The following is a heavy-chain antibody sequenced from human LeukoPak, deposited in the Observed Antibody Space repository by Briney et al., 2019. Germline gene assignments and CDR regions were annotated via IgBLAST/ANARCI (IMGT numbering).Heavy chain of an antibody. J-gene: IGHJ1*01. CDR2: IRGDGVTT. CDR1: GFTFSSYS. D-gene: IGHD3-16*01. Sequence: PGGSLRLSCAASGFTFSSYSMNWVRQAPGKGLEWVSGIRGDGVTTYYADSVKGRFSISRDNSKNTMDLQMSSLGAEDTAVYFCAKDDAWGRYQDWGQGTLVTVSS. V-gene: IGHV3-23*01. CDR3: AKDDAWGRYQD.